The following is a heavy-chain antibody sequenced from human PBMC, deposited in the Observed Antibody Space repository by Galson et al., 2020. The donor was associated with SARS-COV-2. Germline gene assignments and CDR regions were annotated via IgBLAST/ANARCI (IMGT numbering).Heavy chain of an antibody. CDR3: AHVLPHAPWNY. Sequence: SGPTLVKPTQTLTLTCTFSGFSLTTSGVGVAWIRQPPGKALEWLALIYWDDDKRYSTSLKSRLTITKDTSKNQVVLKMTNMDPVDTATYYCAHVLPHAPWNYWGQGTLVTVSS. D-gene: IGHD5-12*01. CDR2: IYWDDDK. CDR1: GFSLTTSGVG. V-gene: IGHV2-5*02. J-gene: IGHJ4*02.